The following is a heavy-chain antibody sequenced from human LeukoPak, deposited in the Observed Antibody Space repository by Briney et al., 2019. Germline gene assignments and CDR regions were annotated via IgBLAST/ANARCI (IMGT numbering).Heavy chain of an antibody. D-gene: IGHD6-25*01. Sequence: PGGSLRLSCLGSGFSVSSDYMSWVHQAPGGGPEWVAIIYNDGSTYYAKSVEGRFSIYRDSSKNTVYLQMRSLRGDDTAMYYCARDSAFSAYAYWGQGTQVTVSS. CDR2: IYNDGST. J-gene: IGHJ4*02. CDR3: ARDSAFSAYAY. CDR1: GFSVSSDY. V-gene: IGHV3-66*01.